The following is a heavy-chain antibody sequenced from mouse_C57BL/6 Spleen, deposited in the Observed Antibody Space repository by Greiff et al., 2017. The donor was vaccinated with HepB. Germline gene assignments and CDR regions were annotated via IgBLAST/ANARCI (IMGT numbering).Heavy chain of an antibody. Sequence: QVQLQQSGAELVKPGASVKMSCKASGYTFTSYWITWVKQRPGQGLEWIGDIYPGSGSTNYNEKFKSKATLTVDTSSSTAYMQLSSLTSEDSAVYYCARGGLRRYYAMDYWGQGTSVTVSS. V-gene: IGHV1-55*01. CDR1: GYTFTSYW. CDR3: ARGGLRRYYAMDY. J-gene: IGHJ4*01. CDR2: IYPGSGST. D-gene: IGHD2-4*01.